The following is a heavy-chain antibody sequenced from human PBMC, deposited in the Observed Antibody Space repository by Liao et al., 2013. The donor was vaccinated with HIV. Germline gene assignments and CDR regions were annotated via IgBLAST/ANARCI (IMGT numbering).Heavy chain of an antibody. V-gene: IGHV4-61*02. CDR2: IYTSGST. J-gene: IGHJ2*01. D-gene: IGHD7-27*01. CDR1: GGSISSGSYY. Sequence: QVQLQESGPGLVKPSQTLSLTCTVSGGSISSGSYYWSWIRQPAGKGLEWIGRIYTSGSTNYNPSLKSRVTISVDTSKNQFSLKLSSVTAADTAVYYCARDWGYWYFDLWGRGTLVTVSS. CDR3: ARDWGYWYFDL.